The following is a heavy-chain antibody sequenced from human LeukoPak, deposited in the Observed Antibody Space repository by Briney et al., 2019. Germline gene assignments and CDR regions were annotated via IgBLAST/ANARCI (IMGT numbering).Heavy chain of an antibody. V-gene: IGHV3-30*03. J-gene: IGHJ4*02. D-gene: IGHD5-12*01. CDR2: ISYDGSNK. Sequence: GGSLRLSCAASGFTFSSYGMHWVRQAPGKGLEWVAVISYDGSNKYYADSVKGRFTISRDNAKNSLYLQMNSLRAEDTAVYYCARSGSTGGYDYFDYWGQGTLVTVSS. CDR1: GFTFSSYG. CDR3: ARSGSTGGYDYFDY.